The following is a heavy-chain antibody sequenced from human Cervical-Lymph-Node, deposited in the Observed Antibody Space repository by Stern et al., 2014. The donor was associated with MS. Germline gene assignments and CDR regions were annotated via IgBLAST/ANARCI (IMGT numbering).Heavy chain of an antibody. Sequence: QVQLGQSGAQMKTPGSSVKVSCKASGGTLSTSAISWVRQAPGQGLDWMGGIIPISGTTNYAQKFQDRVTFPGDEYTTTAYMELRRLTSEDTAVYYCARDGRYCSNDVCSWTGASDIWGQGTVVTVS. CDR3: ARDGRYCSNDVCSWTGASDI. CDR2: IIPISGTT. J-gene: IGHJ3*02. V-gene: IGHV1-69*01. D-gene: IGHD2-8*01. CDR1: GGTLSTSA.